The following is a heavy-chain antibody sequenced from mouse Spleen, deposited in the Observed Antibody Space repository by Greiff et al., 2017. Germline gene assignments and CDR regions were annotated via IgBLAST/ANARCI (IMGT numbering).Heavy chain of an antibody. CDR2: IYPGSGNT. CDR3: ARGDVFAY. CDR1: GYTFTDYY. J-gene: IGHJ3*01. V-gene: IGHV1-77*01. Sequence: QVQLQQSGAELARPGASVKLSCKASGYTFTDYYINWVKQRTGQGLEWIGEIYPGSGNTYYNEKFKGKATLTADKSSSTAYMQLSSLTSEDSAVYFCARGDVFAYWGQGTLVTVSA. D-gene: IGHD3-3*01.